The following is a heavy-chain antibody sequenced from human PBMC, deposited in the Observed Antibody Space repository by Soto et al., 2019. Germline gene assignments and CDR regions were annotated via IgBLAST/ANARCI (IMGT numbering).Heavy chain of an antibody. Sequence: SETLSLTCTVSGGSISSSYWSWIRQPPGKGLEWLAYIYDDGSANYNPSLKSRATISLDMSKNQFSLKLTSVTAEDTAVYYCARDKYCSGGSCRTNWFDPWGQGTLVTVSS. D-gene: IGHD2-15*01. CDR2: IYDDGSA. CDR1: GGSISSSY. J-gene: IGHJ5*02. V-gene: IGHV4-59*01. CDR3: ARDKYCSGGSCRTNWFDP.